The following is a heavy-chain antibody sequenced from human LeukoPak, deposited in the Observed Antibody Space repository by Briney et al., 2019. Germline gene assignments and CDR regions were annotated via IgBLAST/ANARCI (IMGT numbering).Heavy chain of an antibody. CDR2: INWNGGST. V-gene: IGHV3-20*04. J-gene: IGHJ4*02. D-gene: IGHD2-21*02. CDR1: GFTFGNYG. CDR3: ARGQTYGDSRLLLDY. Sequence: GGSLRLSCAASGFTFGNYGMSWVRQAPGKGLEWVSGINWNGGSTGYADSVEGRFTISRDNAKNSQYLQMNSLRVEDTALYYCARGQTYGDSRLLLDYWGQGTLVIVSS.